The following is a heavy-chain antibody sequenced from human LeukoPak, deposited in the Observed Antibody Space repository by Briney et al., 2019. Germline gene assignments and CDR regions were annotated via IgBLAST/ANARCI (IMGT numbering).Heavy chain of an antibody. D-gene: IGHD2-2*01. CDR3: AKVWAYCSSTSCSDY. J-gene: IGHJ4*02. CDR1: GFTFSSYG. Sequence: PGRSLRLSCAASGFTFSSYGMHWDRQAPGKGLEWVAVISYDGSNKYYADSVKGRFTISRDNSKNTLYLQMNSLRAEDTAVYYCAKVWAYCSSTSCSDYWGQGTLVTVSS. CDR2: ISYDGSNK. V-gene: IGHV3-30*18.